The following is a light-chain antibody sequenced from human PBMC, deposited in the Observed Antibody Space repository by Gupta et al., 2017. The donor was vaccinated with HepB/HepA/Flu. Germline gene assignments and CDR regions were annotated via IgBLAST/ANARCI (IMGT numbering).Light chain of an antibody. Sequence: QSALTQPPSASGSPGQSVTISCIGTSSDVGNNYNYVSWYQQHPDKAPRLLIYEVTKRPSGVPDRFSGSKSGNTASLTVSGLQAEDEADYYCSSCKHTDDSVVFGGGTKLTVL. J-gene: IGLJ2*01. CDR3: SSCKHTDDSVV. CDR1: SSDVGNNYNY. V-gene: IGLV2-8*01. CDR2: EVT.